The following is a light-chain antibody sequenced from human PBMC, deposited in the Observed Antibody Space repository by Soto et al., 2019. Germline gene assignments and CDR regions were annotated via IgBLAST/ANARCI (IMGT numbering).Light chain of an antibody. Sequence: QSALTQPASVSGSPGQSITISFTGSSSDVGGHNHVSWYQQHPGKAPKLRIYEVGNRPSGVSNRFSGSKSGNTASLTISGFQAEDEADYYCNSYTSSSTHVFGTGTKVTVL. V-gene: IGLV2-14*01. CDR1: SSDVGGHNH. CDR2: EVG. CDR3: NSYTSSSTHV. J-gene: IGLJ1*01.